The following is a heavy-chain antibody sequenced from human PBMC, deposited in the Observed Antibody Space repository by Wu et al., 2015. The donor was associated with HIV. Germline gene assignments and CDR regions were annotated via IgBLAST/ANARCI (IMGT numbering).Heavy chain of an antibody. CDR3: ARGDSSGWYSFDS. V-gene: IGHV1-69*13. CDR2: FSPVFANP. Sequence: QVHLVQSGTEVKKPGSSVKVSCKASGDTSRNYVFSWVRQAPGQGLEWMGRFSPVFANPSYAQKFQGRVTITADELTRTTYVELSSLRSEDTAVYYRARGDSSGWYSFDSWGQGTLVIVSS. J-gene: IGHJ4*02. CDR1: GDTSRNYV. D-gene: IGHD6-19*01.